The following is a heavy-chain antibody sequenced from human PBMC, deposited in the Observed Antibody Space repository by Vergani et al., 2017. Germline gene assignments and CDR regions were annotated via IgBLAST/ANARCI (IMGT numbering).Heavy chain of an antibody. J-gene: IGHJ3*02. CDR3: AREGVGVAAAGTEAFDI. CDR2: IIPIFGTA. CDR1: GGTFSSYA. Sequence: QVQLVQSGAEVKKPGSSVKVSCKASGGTFSSYAISWVRQAPGKGLAWMGGIIPIFGTANDAQKFQGRVTITADESTSTAYMELSSLRSEDTAGYYCAREGVGVAAAGTEAFDIWGQGTMVTVSS. D-gene: IGHD6-13*01. V-gene: IGHV1-69*01.